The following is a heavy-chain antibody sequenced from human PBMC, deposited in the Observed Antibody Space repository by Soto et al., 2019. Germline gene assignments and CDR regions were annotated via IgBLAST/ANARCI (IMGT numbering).Heavy chain of an antibody. J-gene: IGHJ4*01. Sequence: QVHLVQSGAEVKKPGASVKVSCKCSGYTFTSYGITWVRQAPGQGLEWMGWISAHNGNTNYAQKLQGRVTVTRDTSTRTDYRELRSLRSDDRAVYYCARGRYGDYWGHGAVVTVSS. V-gene: IGHV1-18*01. CDR3: ARGRYGDY. D-gene: IGHD1-1*01. CDR1: GYTFTSYG. CDR2: ISAHNGNT.